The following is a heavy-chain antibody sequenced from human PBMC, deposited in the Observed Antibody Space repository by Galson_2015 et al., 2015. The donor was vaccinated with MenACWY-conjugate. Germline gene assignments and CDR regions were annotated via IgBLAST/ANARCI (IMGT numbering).Heavy chain of an antibody. CDR3: ARDLGAATFPAWFDP. CDR2: TYYRSKWYN. V-gene: IGHV6-1*01. CDR1: GDSVSSHSAA. J-gene: IGHJ5*02. Sequence: CAISGDSVSSHSAAWNWIRQSPSRGLEWLGRTYYRSKWYNDYAVSVKSRITINPDTSKNQFSLQLNSVTPEDTAVYYCARDLGAATFPAWFDPWGPGTRPTVSS. D-gene: IGHD2-15*01.